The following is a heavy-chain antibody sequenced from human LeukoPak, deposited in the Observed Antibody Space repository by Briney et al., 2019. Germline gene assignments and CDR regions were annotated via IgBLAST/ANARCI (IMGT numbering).Heavy chain of an antibody. CDR1: GFTVSSNY. Sequence: GGSLRLSCAASGFTVSSNYMSWVRQAPGKGLGWASIIFSGGSTFYADSVRGRFTISRDNSKHTLYLQMNNLRAEDTAVYYCARGGSYLSAFDIWGQGTMVTVSS. CDR3: ARGGSYLSAFDI. CDR2: IFSGGST. D-gene: IGHD1-26*01. V-gene: IGHV3-53*01. J-gene: IGHJ3*02.